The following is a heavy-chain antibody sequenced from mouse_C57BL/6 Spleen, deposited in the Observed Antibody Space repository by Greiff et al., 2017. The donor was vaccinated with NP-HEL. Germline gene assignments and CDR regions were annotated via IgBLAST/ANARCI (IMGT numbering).Heavy chain of an antibody. CDR1: GFTFNTYA. J-gene: IGHJ4*01. CDR3: VREDVMEC. CDR2: IRSKSSNYAT. Sequence: EVQLVEPGGGLVQPKGSLKLSCAPFGFTFNTYAMHWVRQAPGKGLEWAARIRSKSSNYATYYADLVKDRFTNSRDVSQSTLYRQMNNLKTEDTAMYYGVREDVMECWGQGASVAVSS. V-gene: IGHV10-3*01.